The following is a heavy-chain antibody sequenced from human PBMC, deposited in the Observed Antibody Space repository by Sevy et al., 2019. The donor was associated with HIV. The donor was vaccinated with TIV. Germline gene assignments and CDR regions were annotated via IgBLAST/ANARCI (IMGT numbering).Heavy chain of an antibody. J-gene: IGHJ6*02. Sequence: GESLKISCKGSGYSFTSYWISWVRQMPGKGLEWMGRIDPSDSYTNYSPSFQGHVTISADKSISTAYLQWSSLKASDTAKYYCARHPPRYCSGGSCYTEDYYYGMDVWGQGTTVTVSS. V-gene: IGHV5-10-1*01. CDR2: IDPSDSYT. CDR3: ARHPPRYCSGGSCYTEDYYYGMDV. CDR1: GYSFTSYW. D-gene: IGHD2-15*01.